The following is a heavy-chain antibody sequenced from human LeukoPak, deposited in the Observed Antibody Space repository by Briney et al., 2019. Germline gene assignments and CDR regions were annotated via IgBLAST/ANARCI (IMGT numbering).Heavy chain of an antibody. V-gene: IGHV7-4-1*02. J-gene: IGHJ3*02. Sequence: ASVKVSCKASGYTFISYVMTWVRQAPGQGLEWMGWINTNTGNPTYAQGFTGRFVFSLDTSVSTAYLQISSLKAEDTAVYYCAKDIAAAGTGAFDIWGQGTMVTASS. D-gene: IGHD6-13*01. CDR3: AKDIAAAGTGAFDI. CDR1: GYTFISYV. CDR2: INTNTGNP.